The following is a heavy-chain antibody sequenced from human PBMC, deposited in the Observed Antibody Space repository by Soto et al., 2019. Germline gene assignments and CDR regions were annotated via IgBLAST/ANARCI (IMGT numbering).Heavy chain of an antibody. CDR3: ARNIADYAFDI. Sequence: SQTLSITCAISGDSVSSTSAAWNWIRQSQSSGLEWLGRTYYRSKWYNDYAVSVKSRITINPDTSKNQFSLQLNSVTHEDTAVYYCARNIADYAFDIWSQGTMVTVSS. J-gene: IGHJ3*02. V-gene: IGHV6-1*01. CDR1: GDSVSSTSAA. CDR2: TYYRSKWYN. D-gene: IGHD5-12*01.